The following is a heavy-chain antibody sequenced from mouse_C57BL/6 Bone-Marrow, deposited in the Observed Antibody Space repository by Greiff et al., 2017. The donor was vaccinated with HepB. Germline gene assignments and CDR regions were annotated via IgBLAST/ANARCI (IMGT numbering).Heavy chain of an antibody. CDR1: GYTFTSYW. V-gene: IGHV1-59*01. CDR3: ARKRIYYCFDY. CDR2: IDPSDSYT. J-gene: IGHJ2*01. Sequence: QVQLQQPGAELVRPGTSVKLSCKASGYTFTSYWMHWVKQRPGQGLEWIGVIDPSDSYTNYNQKFKGKATLTVDTSSSTAYMQLSSLTSEDSAVYYCARKRIYYCFDYWGQSTTLTVSS. D-gene: IGHD1-1*01.